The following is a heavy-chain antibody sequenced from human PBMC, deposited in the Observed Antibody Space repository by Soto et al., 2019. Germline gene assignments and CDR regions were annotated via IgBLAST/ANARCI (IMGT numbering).Heavy chain of an antibody. Sequence: PGESLKISCKGSGYSFTSFWIGWVRQMPGKGLKWMGIIYPSDSDTRYSPSFQGQVTISADKSISTAYLQWSSLKASDTAIYYCARQRVPYCSTISCPINYFDYWGQGALVTVSS. CDR3: ARQRVPYCSTISCPINYFDY. J-gene: IGHJ4*02. CDR1: GYSFTSFW. CDR2: IYPSDSDT. D-gene: IGHD2-2*01. V-gene: IGHV5-51*01.